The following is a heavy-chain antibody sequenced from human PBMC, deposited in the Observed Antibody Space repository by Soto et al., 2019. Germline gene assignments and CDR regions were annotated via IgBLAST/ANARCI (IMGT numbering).Heavy chain of an antibody. CDR3: ARCSLVVIPVPGFDP. D-gene: IGHD2-15*01. CDR2: IYYNGNT. CDR1: GGSISSGGYY. V-gene: IGHV4-31*03. J-gene: IGHJ5*02. Sequence: SETLSLTCTVSGGSISSGGYYWSWIRQHPGRGLEWIGYIYYNGNTYYNPSLKSRVTVSVDTSKNQFSLNVRSVTAADTAVYYCARCSLVVIPVPGFDPWGQGTLVTVSS.